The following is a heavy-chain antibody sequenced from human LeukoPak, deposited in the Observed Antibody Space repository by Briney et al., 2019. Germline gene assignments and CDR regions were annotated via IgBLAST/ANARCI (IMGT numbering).Heavy chain of an antibody. CDR1: GYSIRTDYY. D-gene: IGHD3-16*01. V-gene: IGHV4-38-2*02. Sequence: SETLSLICTVSGYSIRTDYYWGWIRQPPGKGPQWIGTINKSGSTYYNPSLKSRVTISVDTSKNQFSLKLSSVTAADTAVYYCALRGVWFDPWGQGTLVTVSS. CDR2: INKSGST. J-gene: IGHJ5*02. CDR3: ALRGVWFDP.